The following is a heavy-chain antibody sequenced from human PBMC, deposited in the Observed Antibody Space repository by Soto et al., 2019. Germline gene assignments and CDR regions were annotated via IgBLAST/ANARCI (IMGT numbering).Heavy chain of an antibody. V-gene: IGHV4-59*01. CDR2: IYYSGST. Sequence: SETLSLTCTVSGGSISSYYWSWIRQPPGKGLEWIGYIYYSGSTNYNPSLKSRVTISVDTSKNQFSLKLSSVTAADTAVYYCARDGGSCFDYWGQGTLVTVSS. D-gene: IGHD2-15*01. CDR3: ARDGGSCFDY. J-gene: IGHJ4*02. CDR1: GGSISSYY.